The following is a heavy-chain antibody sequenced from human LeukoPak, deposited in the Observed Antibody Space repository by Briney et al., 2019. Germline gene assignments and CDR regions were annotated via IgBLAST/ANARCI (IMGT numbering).Heavy chain of an antibody. D-gene: IGHD2-15*01. V-gene: IGHV3-23*01. CDR3: AKIPGCSGGSCYFTGVDY. J-gene: IGHJ4*02. CDR2: ISGSGGST. CDR1: RFTFSSYA. Sequence: GGSLRLSCAASRFTFSSYAMSWVRQAPGKGLEWVSAISGSGGSTYYADSVKGRFTISRDNSKNTLYLQMNSLRAEDTAVYYCAKIPGCSGGSCYFTGVDYWGQGTLVTVSS.